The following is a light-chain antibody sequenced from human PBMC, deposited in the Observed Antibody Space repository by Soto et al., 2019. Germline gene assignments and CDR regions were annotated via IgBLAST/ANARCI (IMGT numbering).Light chain of an antibody. V-gene: IGLV2-14*01. CDR3: SSYASSSTLYV. CDR1: SRDIGGYNY. J-gene: IGLJ1*01. Sequence: QSVLTQPASVSGSPGQSITISCTGTSRDIGGYNYVSWYQQHPGKAPKLMIYEVSNRPSGVSDRFSGSKSGNSASLTISGLQAEDEADYYCSSYASSSTLYVFGTGTKVTAL. CDR2: EVS.